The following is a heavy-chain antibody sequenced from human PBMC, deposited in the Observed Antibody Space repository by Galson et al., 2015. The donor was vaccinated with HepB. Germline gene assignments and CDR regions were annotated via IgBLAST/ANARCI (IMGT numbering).Heavy chain of an antibody. CDR3: ARTGSRGNYIRD. Sequence: SLRLSCAGSGFDFSGYAMNWVRQAPGKGLEWVSSISSTSNYIDYAESVKGRVTISRDNAKSSLYLQMNSLTADDTAVYFCARTGSRGNYIRDWGQGVLVNVSS. D-gene: IGHD1-7*01. CDR2: ISSTSNYI. V-gene: IGHV3-21*06. J-gene: IGHJ4*02. CDR1: GFDFSGYA.